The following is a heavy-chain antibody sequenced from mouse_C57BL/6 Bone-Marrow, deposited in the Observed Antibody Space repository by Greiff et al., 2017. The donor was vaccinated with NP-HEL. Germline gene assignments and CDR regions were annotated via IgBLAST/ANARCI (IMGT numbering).Heavy chain of an antibody. Sequence: VKLMESGPELVKPGASVKISCKASGYAFSSSWMNWVKQRPGKGLEWIGRIYPGDGDTNYNGKFKGKATLTADKSSSTAYMQLSSLTSEDSAVYFCNYDYACYAMDYWGQGTSVTVSS. J-gene: IGHJ4*01. CDR1: GYAFSSSW. CDR3: NYDYACYAMDY. V-gene: IGHV1-82*01. D-gene: IGHD2-4*01. CDR2: IYPGDGDT.